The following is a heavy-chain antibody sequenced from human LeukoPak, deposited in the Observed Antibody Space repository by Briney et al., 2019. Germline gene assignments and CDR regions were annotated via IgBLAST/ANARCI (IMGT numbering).Heavy chain of an antibody. D-gene: IGHD6-13*01. CDR2: IIPIFGTA. Sequence: ASVKVSCKASGGTFSSYAISWVRQAPGQGLEWTGGIIPIFGTANYAQKFQGRVTITADESTSTAYMELSSLRSEDTAVYYCARASGYSSSWYPSYYYYYMDVWGKGTTVTISS. CDR3: ARASGYSSSWYPSYYYYYMDV. CDR1: GGTFSSYA. J-gene: IGHJ6*03. V-gene: IGHV1-69*13.